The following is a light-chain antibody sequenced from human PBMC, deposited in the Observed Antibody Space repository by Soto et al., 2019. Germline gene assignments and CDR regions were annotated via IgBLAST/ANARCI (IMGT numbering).Light chain of an antibody. CDR1: HGIGNA. CDR3: LQDINFPWT. J-gene: IGKJ1*01. Sequence: AIQITQSPSSLSASVGARVTISCRASHGIGNALGLYQQKPAKPPKVLIYGAANLQSGVPPTFIGSRSGTDYTLAISSLQPEDAATYYCLQDINFPWTFGQGTKVDIK. V-gene: IGKV1-6*01. CDR2: GAA.